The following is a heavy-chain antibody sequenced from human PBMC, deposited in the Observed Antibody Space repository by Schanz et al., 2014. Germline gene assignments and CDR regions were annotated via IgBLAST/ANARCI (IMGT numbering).Heavy chain of an antibody. CDR1: GFTFSEVY. D-gene: IGHD1-26*01. CDR2: ISATSAKI. CDR3: AKDPSYGSDWVKYLDH. Sequence: VRLVESGGGLVEPGGSLRLSCSGSGFTFSEVYMSWVRQAPGKGLEWVSYISATSAKIDYADSVQGRFTISRDNAKNSLYLQMSSLRDEDTAVYYCAKDPSYGSDWVKYLDHWGQGTLVTVSS. J-gene: IGHJ4*02. V-gene: IGHV3-11*06.